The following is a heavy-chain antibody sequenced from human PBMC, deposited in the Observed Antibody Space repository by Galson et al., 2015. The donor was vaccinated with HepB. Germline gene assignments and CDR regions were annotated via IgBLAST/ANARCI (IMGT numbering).Heavy chain of an antibody. J-gene: IGHJ4*02. D-gene: IGHD6-13*01. V-gene: IGHV1-3*01. CDR2: INAGNGNT. CDR1: GYTFTSYA. CDR3: ARAGADSSWYDY. Sequence: SVKVSCKASGYTFTSYAMHWVRQAPGQRLEWMGWINAGNGNTKYSQKFQGRVTITRDTSASTAYMELSSLRSEDTAVYYCARAGADSSWYDYWGQGTLVTVSS.